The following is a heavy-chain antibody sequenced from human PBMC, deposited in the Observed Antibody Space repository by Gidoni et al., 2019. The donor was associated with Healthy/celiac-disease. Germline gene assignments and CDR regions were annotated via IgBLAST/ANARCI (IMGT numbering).Heavy chain of an antibody. CDR3: ARTSGTVTAERSDAFDI. J-gene: IGHJ3*02. CDR1: GFSLSNARMG. V-gene: IGHV2-26*01. D-gene: IGHD4-17*01. Sequence: QVTLKESGPVLVKPTETLTLTCTVSGFSLSNARMGVSWIRQPPGKALEWLAHIFSNDEKSYSTSLKSRLTISKDTSKSQVVLTMTNRDPVDTATYYCARTSGTVTAERSDAFDIWGQGTMVTVSS. CDR2: IFSNDEK.